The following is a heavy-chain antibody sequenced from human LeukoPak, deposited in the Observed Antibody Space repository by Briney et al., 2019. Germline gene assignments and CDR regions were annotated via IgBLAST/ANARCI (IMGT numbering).Heavy chain of an antibody. V-gene: IGHV4-61*02. CDR2: IYSSGST. Sequence: SETLSLTCTVSGGSISSGSYYWSWIRQPAGKGLEWIGRIYSSGSTNYNPSLKSRLTISVDTSKNQFSLKLTSVTAADTAVYYCARDFFPWGQGTLVTVSS. D-gene: IGHD3-3*01. CDR1: GGSISSGSYY. J-gene: IGHJ5*02. CDR3: ARDFFP.